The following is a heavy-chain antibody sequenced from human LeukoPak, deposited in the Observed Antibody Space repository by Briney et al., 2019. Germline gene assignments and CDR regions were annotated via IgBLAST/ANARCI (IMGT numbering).Heavy chain of an antibody. V-gene: IGHV3-30*02. CDR1: GFTFSSYG. D-gene: IGHD2-21*02. CDR3: AIHVTYCGGDCYSTWFDP. J-gene: IGHJ5*02. Sequence: PGGSLRLSCAASGFTFSSYGMHWVRQAPGKGLEWVAFIRYDGSNKYYADSVKGRFTISRDNSKNTLYLQMNSLRAEDTAVYYCAIHVTYCGGDCYSTWFDPWGQGTLVTVSS. CDR2: IRYDGSNK.